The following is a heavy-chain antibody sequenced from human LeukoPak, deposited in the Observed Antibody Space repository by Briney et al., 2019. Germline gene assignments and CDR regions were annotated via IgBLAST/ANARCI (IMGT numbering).Heavy chain of an antibody. Sequence: SVTVSCKASGGTFSIYAISWVRQAPGQGLEWMGGIIPIFGTANYAQKFQGRVTITTDESTSTAYMELSSLRSEDTAVYYCARGFRYFDWLAPFDYWGQGTLVTVSS. D-gene: IGHD3-9*01. CDR2: IIPIFGTA. CDR3: ARGFRYFDWLAPFDY. J-gene: IGHJ4*02. V-gene: IGHV1-69*05. CDR1: GGTFSIYA.